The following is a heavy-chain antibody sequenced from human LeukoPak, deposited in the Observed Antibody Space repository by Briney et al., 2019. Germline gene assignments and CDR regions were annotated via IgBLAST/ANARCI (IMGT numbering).Heavy chain of an antibody. CDR2: ISSSGSTI. CDR1: GFTFSSYE. Sequence: PGGSLRLSCAASGFTFSSYEMNWVRQAPGKGLEWVSYISSSGSTIYYADSVKGRFTISRDNAKNSLYLQMNSLRAEDTAVYYCARDYVDGYSSGWLGPYGMDVWGKGTTDTVSS. CDR3: ARDYVDGYSSGWLGPYGMDV. D-gene: IGHD6-19*01. J-gene: IGHJ6*04. V-gene: IGHV3-48*03.